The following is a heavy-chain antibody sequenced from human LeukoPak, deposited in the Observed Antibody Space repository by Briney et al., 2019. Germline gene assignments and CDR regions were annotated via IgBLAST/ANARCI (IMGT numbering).Heavy chain of an antibody. D-gene: IGHD1-1*01. J-gene: IGHJ6*03. CDR1: GFTFRDYY. V-gene: IGHV3-11*04. CDR2: ISSSGSTI. Sequence: GGSLRLSXAASGFTFRDYYMSWIRQAPGKGLEWVSYISSSGSTIYYADSVKGRFTISRDNAKNSLYLQMNSLRAEDTAVYYCARRTTNYYYYMDVWGKGTTVTVPS. CDR3: ARRTTNYYYYMDV.